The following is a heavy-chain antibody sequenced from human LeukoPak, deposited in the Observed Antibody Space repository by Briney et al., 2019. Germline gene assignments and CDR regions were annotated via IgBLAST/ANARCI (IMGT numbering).Heavy chain of an antibody. CDR3: VKGLEDRYDSSGYYSNWFAP. J-gene: IGHJ5*02. CDR2: ISASGGST. Sequence: GGSLRLSCAASGFTFSSYAMTWVRQAPGKGLEWVSGISASGGSTYYADSVKGRFTISRDNSKNTLSLQMNTLRADDTAIYYCVKGLEDRYDSSGYYSNWFAPWGQGTLVTVSS. D-gene: IGHD3-22*01. V-gene: IGHV3-23*01. CDR1: GFTFSSYA.